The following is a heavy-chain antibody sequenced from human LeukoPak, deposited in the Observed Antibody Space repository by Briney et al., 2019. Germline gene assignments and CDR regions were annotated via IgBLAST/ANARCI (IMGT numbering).Heavy chain of an antibody. V-gene: IGHV4-31*03. J-gene: IGHJ4*02. CDR1: GGSISSGGYY. D-gene: IGHD6-6*01. CDR2: IYYSGST. Sequence: PSQTLSLTCTVSGGSISSGGYYWSWLRQHPGKGLEWIGYIYYSGSTYYNPSLKSRVTISVDTSKNQFSLKLSSVTAADTAVYYCARVAGKQLAYFDYWGQGTLVTVSS. CDR3: ARVAGKQLAYFDY.